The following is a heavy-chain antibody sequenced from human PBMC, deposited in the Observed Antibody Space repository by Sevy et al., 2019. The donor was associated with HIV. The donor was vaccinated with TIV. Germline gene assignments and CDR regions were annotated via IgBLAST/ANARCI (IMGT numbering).Heavy chain of an antibody. Sequence: ASVKVSCKASGGTFSSYAISWVRQAPGQGLEWMGGIIPIFGTANYAQKFQGRVTITADESTGTAYMELSSLRSEDTDVYYCARGEELITIFGVVTYGMDVWGQGTTVTVSS. CDR2: IIPIFGTA. D-gene: IGHD3-3*01. CDR3: ARGEELITIFGVVTYGMDV. J-gene: IGHJ6*02. V-gene: IGHV1-69*13. CDR1: GGTFSSYA.